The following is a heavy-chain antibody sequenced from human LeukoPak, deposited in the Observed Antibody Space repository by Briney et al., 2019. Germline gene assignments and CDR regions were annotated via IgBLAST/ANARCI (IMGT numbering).Heavy chain of an antibody. D-gene: IGHD6-13*01. CDR3: AGGWRSLLRVDAFDI. Sequence: GGSLRLSCAASGSTFSRYAMHWVRQAPGKGLEWVAVIWYDGSNKYYADSVKGRFTISRDNSKNTLYLQMNSLRAEDTAVYYCAGGWRSLLRVDAFDIWGQGTMVTVSS. CDR2: IWYDGSNK. CDR1: GSTFSRYA. V-gene: IGHV3-33*08. J-gene: IGHJ3*02.